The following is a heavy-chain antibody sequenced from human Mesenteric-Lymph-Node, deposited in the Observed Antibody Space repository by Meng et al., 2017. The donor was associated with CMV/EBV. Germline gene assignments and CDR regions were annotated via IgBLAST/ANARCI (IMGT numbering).Heavy chain of an antibody. CDR1: GFTFSSYA. CDR3: AKGGDFWSYYFDY. J-gene: IGHJ4*02. V-gene: IGHV3-23*01. D-gene: IGHD3-3*01. Sequence: GGSLRLSCAASGFTFSSYAMSWVRQAPGKGLEWDSGISGSGGSTYYADSVKGRFTISRDNSKNTLYLQMNSLRAEDTAVYYCAKGGDFWSYYFDYWGQGTLVTVSS. CDR2: ISGSGGST.